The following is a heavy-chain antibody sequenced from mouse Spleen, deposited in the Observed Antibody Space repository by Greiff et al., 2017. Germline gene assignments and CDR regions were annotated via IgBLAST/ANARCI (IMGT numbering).Heavy chain of an antibody. CDR3: TRRRGYYAMDC. CDR2: IDPETGGT. CDR1: GYTFTDYE. J-gene: IGHJ4*01. V-gene: IGHV1-15*01. Sequence: VQLQQSGAELVRPGASVTLSCKASGYTFTDYEMHWVKQTPVHGLEWIGAIDPETGGTAYNQKFKGKAILTADKSSSTAYMELRSLTSEDSAVYYCTRRRGYYAMDCWGQGTSVTVSS.